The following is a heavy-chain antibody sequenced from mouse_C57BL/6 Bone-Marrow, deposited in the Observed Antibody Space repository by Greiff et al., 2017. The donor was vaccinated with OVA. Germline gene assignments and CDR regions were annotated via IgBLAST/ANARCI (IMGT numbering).Heavy chain of an antibody. D-gene: IGHD2-4*01. J-gene: IGHJ4*01. CDR3: AREHDCDLSMDY. Sequence: EVKLMESGGGLVKPGGSLKLSCAASGFTFSSYAMSWVRQTPEKRLEWVATISDGGSYTYYPDNVKGRFTISRDNAKNNLYLQMSHLRSEDTAMYYCAREHDCDLSMDYWGQGTSVTVSS. CDR2: ISDGGSYT. CDR1: GFTFSSYA. V-gene: IGHV5-4*01.